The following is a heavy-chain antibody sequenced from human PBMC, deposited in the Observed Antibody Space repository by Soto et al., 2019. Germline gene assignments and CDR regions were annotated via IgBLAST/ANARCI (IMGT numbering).Heavy chain of an antibody. Sequence: GGSLRLSCAASGFSFSGYAVTWVRQAPGKGLEWVSAISGGGGSTYYADSMKGRFTISRDNAKNSLYLEMNSLRAEDTAVYYCARESEDLTSNFDYWGQGTLVTVSS. CDR3: ARESEDLTSNFDY. V-gene: IGHV3-23*01. J-gene: IGHJ4*02. CDR2: ISGGGGST. CDR1: GFSFSGYA.